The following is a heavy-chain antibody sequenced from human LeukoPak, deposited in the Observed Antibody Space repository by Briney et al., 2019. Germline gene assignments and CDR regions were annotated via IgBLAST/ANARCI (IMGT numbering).Heavy chain of an antibody. CDR1: GFTFSDYH. J-gene: IGHJ4*02. D-gene: IGHD3-10*01. CDR3: ARGRGAVSY. V-gene: IGHV3-11*01. Sequence: GGSLRLSWAASGFTFSDYHMRWVRQAPGNGLEWVSYIPYSTSTIYSAPSVKGRFTISRDNAKNSTFLQMNSLRAEDTAVYYCARGRGAVSYWGQGTLVTVSS. CDR2: IPYSTSTI.